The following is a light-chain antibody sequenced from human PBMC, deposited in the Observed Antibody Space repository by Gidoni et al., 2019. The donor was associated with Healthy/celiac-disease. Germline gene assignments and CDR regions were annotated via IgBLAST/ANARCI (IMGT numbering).Light chain of an antibody. CDR3: SSYTSSSTSYV. CDR2: DVS. CDR1: SSDVGGYNY. Sequence: QSALTQPASVSGSPGQSITLSCTGTSSDVGGYNYVSWYQQHPGKAPKLMIYDVSNRPSGVSNRFSGSKSGNTASLTISGLQAEDEADYYCSSYTSSSTSYVFGTGTKVTV. J-gene: IGLJ1*01. V-gene: IGLV2-14*01.